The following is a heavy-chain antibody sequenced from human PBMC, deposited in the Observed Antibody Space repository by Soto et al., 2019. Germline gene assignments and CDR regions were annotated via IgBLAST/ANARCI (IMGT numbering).Heavy chain of an antibody. CDR1: GFTFSTTW. V-gene: IGHV3-15*02. CDR3: TTFFDLY. J-gene: IGHJ4*02. CDR2: IKSEIDGGTT. Sequence: EVQLVESGGTLVKPGGSLRLSCEASGFTFSTTWMNWVRQAPGKGLEWVGPIKSEIDGGTTDYAAAVKGRFTISRDDTKNTRQMQMNSVKSEDTAVYYGTTFFDLYWGQGTLVTVSS. D-gene: IGHD3-3*01.